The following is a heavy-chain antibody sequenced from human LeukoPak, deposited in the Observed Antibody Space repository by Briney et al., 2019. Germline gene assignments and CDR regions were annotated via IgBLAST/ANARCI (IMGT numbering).Heavy chain of an antibody. CDR3: ARDRSIAARPRSSPFDY. Sequence: ASVKVSCKASGYTFTSYGISWVRQAPGQGLEWMGWISAYNGNTNYAQKLQGRVTMTTDTSTSTAYMELRSLRSDDTAVYYCARDRSIAARPRSSPFDYWGQGTLVPVSS. CDR2: ISAYNGNT. D-gene: IGHD6-6*01. CDR1: GYTFTSYG. J-gene: IGHJ4*02. V-gene: IGHV1-18*01.